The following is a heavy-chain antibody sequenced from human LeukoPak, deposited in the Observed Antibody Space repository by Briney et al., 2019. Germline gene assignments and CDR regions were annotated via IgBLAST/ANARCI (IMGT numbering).Heavy chain of an antibody. Sequence: GGSLRLSCAASGFTFSSYAMSWVRQAPGKGLEWVSAISGSGGSTYYAGSVKGRFTISRDNSKNTLYLQMNSLRAEDTAVYYCAKGSMVRGVIRGRGFDPWGQGTLVTVSS. CDR3: AKGSMVRGVIRGRGFDP. CDR1: GFTFSSYA. J-gene: IGHJ5*02. CDR2: ISGSGGST. D-gene: IGHD3-10*01. V-gene: IGHV3-23*01.